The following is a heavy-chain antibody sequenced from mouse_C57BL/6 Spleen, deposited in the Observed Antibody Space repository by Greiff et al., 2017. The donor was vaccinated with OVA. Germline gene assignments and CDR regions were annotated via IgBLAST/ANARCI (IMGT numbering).Heavy chain of an antibody. CDR3: TRSTLY. J-gene: IGHJ2*01. V-gene: IGHV1-15*01. Sequence: QVQLQQSGAELVRPGASVTLSCKASGYTFTDYEMHWVKQTPVHGLEWIGAIDPETGGTAYNQKFKGKAILTADKSSSTAYMELRSLTSEDSAFYYCTRSTLYWGQGTTLTVSS. CDR2: IDPETGGT. CDR1: GYTFTDYE.